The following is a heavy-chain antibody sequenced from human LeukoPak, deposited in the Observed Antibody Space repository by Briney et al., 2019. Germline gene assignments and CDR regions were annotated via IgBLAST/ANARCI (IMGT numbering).Heavy chain of an antibody. V-gene: IGHV4-59*01. D-gene: IGHD3-10*01. CDR3: ARIDYYGSVDAFDV. Sequence: PSETLSLTCTVSGGSISSYYWSWIRLPPGKGLEGIGYIYYSGSTNYNPSLKSRVTISVDTSKIQFSLKLSSVTAADTAVYYCARIDYYGSVDAFDVWDQGTMVTVSS. CDR2: IYYSGST. J-gene: IGHJ3*01. CDR1: GGSISSYY.